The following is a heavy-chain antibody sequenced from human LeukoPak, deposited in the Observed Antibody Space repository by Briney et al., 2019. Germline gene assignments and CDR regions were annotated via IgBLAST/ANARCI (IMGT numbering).Heavy chain of an antibody. CDR1: GFTFSNYS. D-gene: IGHD3-22*01. CDR2: ISSSSSTI. CDR3: AKQGNYYDGSGYYSDALDI. Sequence: PGGSLRLSCAASGFTFSNYSMNWVRQAPGKGLEWVSYISSSSSTIYYADSVKGRFTISRDNAKNSLYLQMNSLRTEDTAVYYCAKQGNYYDGSGYYSDALDIWGQGTMVTVSS. J-gene: IGHJ3*02. V-gene: IGHV3-48*01.